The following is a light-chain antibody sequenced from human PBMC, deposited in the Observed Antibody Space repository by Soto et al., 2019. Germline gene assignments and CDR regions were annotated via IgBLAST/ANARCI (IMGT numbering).Light chain of an antibody. CDR2: DAS. J-gene: IGKJ1*01. CDR3: QQSYSTPPWT. CDR1: QSIRSY. V-gene: IGKV1-39*01. Sequence: DIQLTQSPSSLSASVGDKVTITCRASQSIRSYLNWVQQKPGKAPILLIYDASSLQTGVPSRFSGSGSGTDFSLTISSLQPEDFATYYCQQSYSTPPWTFGQGTKVDI.